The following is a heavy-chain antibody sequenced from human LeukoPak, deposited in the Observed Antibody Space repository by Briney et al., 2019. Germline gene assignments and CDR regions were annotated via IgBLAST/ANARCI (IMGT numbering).Heavy chain of an antibody. CDR2: INPGGGST. CDR1: GYTFTSYY. J-gene: IGHJ4*02. Sequence: ASVKVSCKASGYTFTSYYMHWVRQAPGQGLEWMGIINPGGGSTSYAQKFQGRVTMTRDMSTSTVYMELSSLRSEDTAVYYCARSITMIVVGFDYWGQGTLVTVSS. CDR3: ARSITMIVVGFDY. D-gene: IGHD3-22*01. V-gene: IGHV1-46*01.